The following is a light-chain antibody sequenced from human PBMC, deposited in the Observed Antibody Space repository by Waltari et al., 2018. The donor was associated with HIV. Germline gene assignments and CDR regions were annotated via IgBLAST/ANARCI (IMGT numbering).Light chain of an antibody. CDR1: EIINRY. Sequence: DIQMTQFPSSLSAFVGDRVTITCRASEIINRYLNWYQHKSGKAPKLLIHTASTLHSGVPSRFSGSGSGTEFTLTITSLQPDDIATYYCQQTYSTRTCTFGQGTKVEV. V-gene: IGKV1-39*01. CDR2: TAS. J-gene: IGKJ1*01. CDR3: QQTYSTRTCT.